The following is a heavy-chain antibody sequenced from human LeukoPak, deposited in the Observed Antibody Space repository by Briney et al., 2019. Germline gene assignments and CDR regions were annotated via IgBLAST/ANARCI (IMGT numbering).Heavy chain of an antibody. D-gene: IGHD4-11*01. CDR3: TGHHQAYSRTY. V-gene: IGHV3-21*01. CDR2: ISSSSSFI. CDR1: GFTFSSYS. Sequence: PGGSLRLSCAASGFTFSSYSMNWVRQAPGKGLEWVSSISSSSSFIYYADSVKGRFTISRDNAKDTLYLQMNSLRAEDTAVYYCTGHHQAYSRTYWGQGTLVTVSS. J-gene: IGHJ4*02.